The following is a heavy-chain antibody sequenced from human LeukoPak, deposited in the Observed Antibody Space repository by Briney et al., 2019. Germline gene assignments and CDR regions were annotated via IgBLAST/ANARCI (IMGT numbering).Heavy chain of an antibody. D-gene: IGHD6-19*01. CDR2: ISGSGGGT. CDR1: GFTFSSYA. CDR3: AKVRAHSSGWFYFDY. J-gene: IGHJ4*02. Sequence: SGGSLRLSGAASGFTFSSYAMSWVRQAPGKGLEWVSAISGSGGGTYYADSVKGRFTISRDNSKNTLYLQMNSLRAEDTAVYYCAKVRAHSSGWFYFDYWGQGTLVTVSS. V-gene: IGHV3-23*01.